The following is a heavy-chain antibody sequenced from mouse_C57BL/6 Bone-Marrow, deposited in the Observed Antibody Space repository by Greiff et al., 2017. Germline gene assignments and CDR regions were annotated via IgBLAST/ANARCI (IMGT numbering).Heavy chain of an antibody. D-gene: IGHD2-4*01. CDR2: IDPSDSDT. Sequence: VQLQQSGAELVKPGASVKLSCTASGFNIKDYYIHWVKQRTEQGLEWIGRIDPSDSDTNYNQKFKGKATLTVDKSSSTAYMQLSSLTSEDSAVYYCAIWGLRCGTRFDVWGTGTTVTVSS. V-gene: IGHV1-74*01. CDR1: GFNIKDYY. J-gene: IGHJ1*03. CDR3: AIWGLRCGTRFDV.